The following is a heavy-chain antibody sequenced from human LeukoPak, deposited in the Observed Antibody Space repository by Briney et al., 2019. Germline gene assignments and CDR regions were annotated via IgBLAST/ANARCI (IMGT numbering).Heavy chain of an antibody. CDR2: FYYSGST. V-gene: IGHV4-39*01. CDR1: GGSISSRPYS. CDR3: ARLVVSSWYHEVLRGRDY. D-gene: IGHD6-13*01. J-gene: IGHJ4*02. Sequence: PSETLSLTCTVSGGSISSRPYSWGWLRQPPGKGLEWLGSFYYSGSTYYKPSLKSRVTISVDTSKNQFSLKLRSVTAADTAVYYCARLVVSSWYHEVLRGRDYWGQGTLVTVSS.